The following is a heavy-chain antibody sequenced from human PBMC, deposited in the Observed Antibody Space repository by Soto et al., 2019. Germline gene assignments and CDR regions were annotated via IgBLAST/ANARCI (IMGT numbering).Heavy chain of an antibody. CDR1: GFSLSNARMG. V-gene: IGHV2-26*01. CDR3: ARIRHYASTWYYFDS. J-gene: IGHJ4*02. CDR2: IFSNDEQ. D-gene: IGHD6-13*01. Sequence: SGPTLVNPTEPLTLTCTVSGFSLSNARMGVSWIRQPPGKALEWLAHIFSNDEQSYSTSLKSRLTISKDTSKSQVILTMPNMDPVDTATYYCARIRHYASTWYYFDSWGQGTLVTVSS.